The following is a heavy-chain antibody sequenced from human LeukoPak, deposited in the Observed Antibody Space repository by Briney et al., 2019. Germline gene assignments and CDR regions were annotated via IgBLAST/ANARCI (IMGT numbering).Heavy chain of an antibody. CDR2: IISIFGIA. CDR1: GGTFSSYA. J-gene: IGHJ5*02. CDR3: ARVLDIVVVPAAYNWFDP. D-gene: IGHD2-2*03. V-gene: IGHV1-69*04. Sequence: ASLKVSCKASGGTFSSYAISWVRQAPGQGLEWMGRIISIFGIANYAQKFQGRVTITADKSTSTAYMQLSSLRSEHTALYYCARVLDIVVVPAAYNWFDPWGQGTLVTVSS.